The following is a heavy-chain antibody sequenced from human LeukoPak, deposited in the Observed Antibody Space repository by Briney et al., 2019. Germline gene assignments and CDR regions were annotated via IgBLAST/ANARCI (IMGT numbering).Heavy chain of an antibody. Sequence: SVKVSCKASGGTFSSYAIGWVRQAPGQGLEWMGGIIPIFGTANYAQKFQGRVTITADESTSTAYMELSSLRSEDTAVYYCARDPRWAYGDYPRGFDYWGQGTLVTVSS. CDR3: ARDPRWAYGDYPRGFDY. J-gene: IGHJ4*02. V-gene: IGHV1-69*13. CDR2: IIPIFGTA. CDR1: GGTFSSYA. D-gene: IGHD4-17*01.